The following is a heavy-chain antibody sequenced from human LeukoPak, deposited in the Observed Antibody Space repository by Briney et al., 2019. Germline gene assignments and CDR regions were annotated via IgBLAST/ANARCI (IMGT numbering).Heavy chain of an antibody. CDR1: GFTFDDYG. Sequence: GGSLRLSCAASGFTFDDYGMSWVRQAPGRELEWVSGINWNGGSTSYADSVKGRFTISRDNAKKSLYLQMNSLRAEDTAVYYCARGEYGSGSYHIDYWGQGTLVTVSS. V-gene: IGHV3-20*04. CDR3: ARGEYGSGSYHIDY. D-gene: IGHD3-10*01. CDR2: INWNGGST. J-gene: IGHJ4*02.